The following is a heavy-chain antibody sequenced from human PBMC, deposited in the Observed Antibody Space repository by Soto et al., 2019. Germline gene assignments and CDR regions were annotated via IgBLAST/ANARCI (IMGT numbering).Heavy chain of an antibody. V-gene: IGHV3-33*01. CDR1: GFIFSSYG. CDR3: ARANSKRPGELSSNAFEY. J-gene: IGHJ4*02. CDR2: IWYDGSNK. D-gene: IGHD3-16*02. Sequence: QVQLVESGGGVVQPGRSLRLSCAASGFIFSSYGMHWVRQAPGKGLEWVAVIWYDGSNKYYVDSVRGRFTISRDNSKNTLYLQMNILRAEDTAVYYCARANSKRPGELSSNAFEYWGQGTLVTVSS.